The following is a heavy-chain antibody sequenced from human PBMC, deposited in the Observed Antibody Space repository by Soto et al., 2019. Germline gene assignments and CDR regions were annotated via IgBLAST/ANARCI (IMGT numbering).Heavy chain of an antibody. CDR1: GFTFSSYA. Sequence: GGSLRLSCAASGFTFSSYAMSWVRQAPGKGLEWVSAISGSGGSTYYADSVKGRFTISRDNSKNTLYLQMNSLRAEDTAVYYCAKDEAYKGGYDPYMDVWGKGTTVTVSS. CDR2: ISGSGGST. V-gene: IGHV3-23*01. D-gene: IGHD5-12*01. J-gene: IGHJ6*03. CDR3: AKDEAYKGGYDPYMDV.